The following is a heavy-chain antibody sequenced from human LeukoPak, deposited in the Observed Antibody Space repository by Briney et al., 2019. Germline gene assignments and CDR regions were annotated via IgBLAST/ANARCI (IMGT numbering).Heavy chain of an antibody. Sequence: PSETLSLTCTVSGGSISSSNYYRGWIRQPPGKGLEWIGGIYYSGRTYYNPSLKSRVTISVDTSKTQFSLKLSSVTAADTAVYYCARVSASDWSGYGFDYWGQGTLVTVSS. CDR1: GGSISSSNYY. CDR3: ARVSASDWSGYGFDY. D-gene: IGHD3-9*01. V-gene: IGHV4-39*07. CDR2: IYYSGRT. J-gene: IGHJ4*02.